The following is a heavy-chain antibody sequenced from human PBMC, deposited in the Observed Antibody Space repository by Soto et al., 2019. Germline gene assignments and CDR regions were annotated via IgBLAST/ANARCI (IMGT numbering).Heavy chain of an antibody. V-gene: IGHV4-30-4*08. D-gene: IGHD3-9*01. CDR2: IYYSGST. J-gene: IGHJ4*02. CDR1: GGGC. Sequence: GGGCRSRIKKPPGKGLEWIGYIYYSGSTYYNPSLKSRVTISVDTSKNQFSLKLSSVTAADTAVYYCARDLLYYDILTGYKARYYFDYWGQGTLVTVSS. CDR3: ARDLLYYDILTGYKARYYFDY.